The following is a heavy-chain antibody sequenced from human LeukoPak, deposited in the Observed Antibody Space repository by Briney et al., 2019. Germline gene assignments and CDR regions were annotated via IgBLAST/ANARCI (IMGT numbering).Heavy chain of an antibody. D-gene: IGHD3-9*01. CDR1: GYTFTGYY. CDR2: INPNSGGT. J-gene: IGHJ5*02. V-gene: IGHV1-2*02. CDR3: AREAVLRYLTYNWFDP. Sequence: ASVKVSCKASGYTFTGYYMHWVRQAPGQGLEWMGWINPNSGGTNYAQKFQGRVTMTRDTSISTAYMELSRLRSDDTAVYYCAREAVLRYLTYNWFDPWGQGTLGTVSS.